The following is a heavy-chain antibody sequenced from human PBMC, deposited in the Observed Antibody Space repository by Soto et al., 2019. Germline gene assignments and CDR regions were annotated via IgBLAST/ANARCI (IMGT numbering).Heavy chain of an antibody. CDR1: GFTFSSYD. D-gene: IGHD3-22*01. CDR3: ARGSYYYDSSGHAFDI. CDR2: IGTAGDP. V-gene: IGHV3-13*05. J-gene: IGHJ3*02. Sequence: WGSLRLSCAASGFTFSSYDMHWVRQATGKGLQWVSAIGTAGDPYYPGSVKGRFTISRENAKNSLYLQMNSLRAGDTAVYYCARGSYYYDSSGHAFDIWGQGTMVTVSS.